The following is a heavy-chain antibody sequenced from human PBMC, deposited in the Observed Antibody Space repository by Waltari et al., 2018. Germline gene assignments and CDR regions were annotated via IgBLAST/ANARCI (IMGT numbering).Heavy chain of an antibody. CDR1: GGSFSGYY. Sequence: QVQLQQWGAGLLKPSETLSLTCAVYGGSFSGYYWSWIRQPPGKGLEWIGEINHSGSTNYNPSLKSRVTISVDTSKNQFSLKLSSVTAADTAVYYCARLFGYSYEGVAPDYWGQGTLVTVSS. J-gene: IGHJ4*02. D-gene: IGHD5-18*01. CDR3: ARLFGYSYEGVAPDY. CDR2: INHSGST. V-gene: IGHV4-34*01.